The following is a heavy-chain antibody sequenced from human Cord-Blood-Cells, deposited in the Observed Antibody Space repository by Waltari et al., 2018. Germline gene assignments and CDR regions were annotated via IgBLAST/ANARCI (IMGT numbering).Heavy chain of an antibody. D-gene: IGHD1-20*01. CDR2: ISSRSSYI. J-gene: IGHJ2*01. Sequence: EVQLVESGGGLVKPGGSLRLSCAASGFTFSSYRRNWVRQCPGRGLGGFSSISSRSSYIYYANSVKGRFTIARDNAKNSLYLQMNSLRAEDTAVYYCARVNLRNWYFDLWGRGTLVTVSS. CDR3: ARVNLRNWYFDL. CDR1: GFTFSSYR. V-gene: IGHV3-21*01.